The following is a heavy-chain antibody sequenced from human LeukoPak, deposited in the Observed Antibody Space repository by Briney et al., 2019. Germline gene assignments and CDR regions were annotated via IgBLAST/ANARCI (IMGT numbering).Heavy chain of an antibody. Sequence: GGSLRLSCAASGFTFSSYAMSWVRQAPGRGLEWVSAISGSGGSTYYADSVKGRFTISRDNAKNSLYLQMNSLRAEDTAVYYCARAALAVAPSTGYWGQGTLVTVSS. D-gene: IGHD6-19*01. V-gene: IGHV3-23*01. CDR3: ARAALAVAPSTGY. J-gene: IGHJ4*02. CDR1: GFTFSSYA. CDR2: ISGSGGST.